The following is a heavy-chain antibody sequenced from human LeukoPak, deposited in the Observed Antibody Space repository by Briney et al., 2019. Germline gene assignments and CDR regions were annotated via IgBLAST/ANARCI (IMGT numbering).Heavy chain of an antibody. CDR2: ISGSGTST. D-gene: IGHD3-22*01. V-gene: IGHV3-23*01. Sequence: PGGSLRLSCAASGFTFSSYAMSWVRQAPGKGLEWVSLISGSGTSTKYADSVKGRFTISRDNLKNTLFLQMNSLRADDTAVYYCAKDQYDSSGPYDSWGQGTLVTVSS. J-gene: IGHJ4*02. CDR3: AKDQYDSSGPYDS. CDR1: GFTFSSYA.